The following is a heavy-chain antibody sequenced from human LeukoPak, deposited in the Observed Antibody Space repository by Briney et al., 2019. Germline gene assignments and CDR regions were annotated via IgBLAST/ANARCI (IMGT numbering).Heavy chain of an antibody. J-gene: IGHJ1*01. V-gene: IGHV4-34*01. CDR3: ATNPPPLDYDCSATTPKQYFQH. D-gene: IGHD3-22*01. CDR1: GRSFSGYY. CDR2: INHSGST. Sequence: SETLSLTCAVYGRSFSGYYWSWIRQPPGKGLEWIGEINHSGSTNYNPSLKSRVTISVDTSKNQFSLKLSSVTAADTAVYYCATNPPPLDYDCSATTPKQYFQHWGQGTLVTVSS.